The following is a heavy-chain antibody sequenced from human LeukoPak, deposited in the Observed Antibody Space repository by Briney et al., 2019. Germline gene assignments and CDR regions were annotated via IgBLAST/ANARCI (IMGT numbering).Heavy chain of an antibody. CDR2: IYSGGST. D-gene: IGHD3-16*02. CDR3: AGEGNYDYVWGSYRYWIDY. Sequence: GGSLRLSCAASGFTVSSNYMSWVRQAPGKGLEWVSVIYSGGSTYYADSVKGRFTISRDNSKNTLYLQMNSLRAEDTAVYYCAGEGNYDYVWGSYRYWIDYWGQGTLVTVSS. V-gene: IGHV3-66*01. J-gene: IGHJ4*02. CDR1: GFTVSSNY.